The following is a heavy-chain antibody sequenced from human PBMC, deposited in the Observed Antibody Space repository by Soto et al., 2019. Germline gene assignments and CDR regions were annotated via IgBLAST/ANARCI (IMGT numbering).Heavy chain of an antibody. CDR2: INHSGTT. Sequence: SDSMDLSSAVYGGSLWVYYWGGIRKPPGKGLEWIGEINHSGTTRYNPSLKSRVTVSVDTSKNQFSLNVRSVTAADTAVYYCARVLRATDDLQTDAFGFWRQGTTV. D-gene: IGHD3-16*01. CDR1: GGSLWVYY. CDR3: ARVLRATDDLQTDAFGF. V-gene: IGHV4-34*01. J-gene: IGHJ3*01.